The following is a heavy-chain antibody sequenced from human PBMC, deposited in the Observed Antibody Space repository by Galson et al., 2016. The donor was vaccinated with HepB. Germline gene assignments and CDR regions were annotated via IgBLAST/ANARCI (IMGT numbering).Heavy chain of an antibody. CDR1: GDSVTRSGYY. CDR3: ARDSDYNDYLPHFEY. J-gene: IGHJ4*02. D-gene: IGHD4-11*01. Sequence: SETLSLTCTVSGDSVTRSGYYWGWIRQPPGKGLEWIGNIFYNGRTYYNPSLKSRVTISVDTSKNHFSLIVNSVTAADTAVYYCARDSDYNDYLPHFEYWGQGTLVTVSS. CDR2: IFYNGRT. V-gene: IGHV4-39*07.